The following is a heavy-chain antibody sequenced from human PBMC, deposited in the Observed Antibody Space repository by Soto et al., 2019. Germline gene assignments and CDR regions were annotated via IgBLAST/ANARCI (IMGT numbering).Heavy chain of an antibody. CDR2: ITFSGGNK. Sequence: EVQLLESGGASVQPGGSLRLSCVASGFTFSGYAMSWVRQAPGKGLEWVSSITFSGGNKYYADSVKGRFTISRDSSKNTRLLQMTSRAVEDTALYYCVREGLRATKKGPYFDYWGQGTLFTVSS. J-gene: IGHJ4*02. CDR1: GFTFSGYA. V-gene: IGHV3-23*01. CDR3: VREGLRATKKGPYFDY.